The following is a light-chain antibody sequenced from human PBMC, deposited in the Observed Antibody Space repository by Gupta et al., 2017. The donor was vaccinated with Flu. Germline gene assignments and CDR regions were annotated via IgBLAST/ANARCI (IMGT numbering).Light chain of an antibody. CDR2: EAS. Sequence: QSALTQPSSVAGSPGQSITISCTGTSSDVGGYNYVSWYQQHPGKAPKLMIYEASNRPSGVSNRFSGSKSGNTASLTISGLQDEDEADYHCSSYTSSSTLGVFGGGTKLTVL. CDR3: SSYTSSSTLGV. V-gene: IGLV2-14*01. CDR1: SSDVGGYNY. J-gene: IGLJ3*02.